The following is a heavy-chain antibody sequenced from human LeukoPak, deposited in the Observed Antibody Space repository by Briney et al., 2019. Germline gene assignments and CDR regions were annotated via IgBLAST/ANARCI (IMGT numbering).Heavy chain of an antibody. CDR2: TSSRGDIR. CDR1: GFSFSDYY. D-gene: IGHD3-16*01. Sequence: GGSLRLSCAASGFSFSDYYMSWIRQAPGKGLEWVSYTSSRGDIRYYADSVKGRFTISRDSAKNLLYLQMNSLRVEDTAVYYCARFGSGWGSFDFWGQGTLVTVSP. CDR3: ARFGSGWGSFDF. J-gene: IGHJ4*02. V-gene: IGHV3-11*04.